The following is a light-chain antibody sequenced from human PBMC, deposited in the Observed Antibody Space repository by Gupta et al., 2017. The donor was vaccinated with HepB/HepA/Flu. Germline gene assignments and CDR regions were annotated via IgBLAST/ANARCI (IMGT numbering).Light chain of an antibody. CDR2: DAS. J-gene: IGKJ5*01. CDR3: QQYEKLPIT. V-gene: IGKV1-33*01. CDR1: QDISNY. Sequence: DIQMTQSPSSLSASVGDRVTITCQASQDISNYLNWYQQKPGKAPKLLIYDASNLETGVPSRFSGSGSGTDFTFTISSLQPEDIATYYCQQYEKLPITFGQGTRLEIK.